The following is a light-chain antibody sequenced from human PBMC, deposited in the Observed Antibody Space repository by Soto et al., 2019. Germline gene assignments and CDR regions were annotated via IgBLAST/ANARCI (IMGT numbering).Light chain of an antibody. CDR3: SSYTSSSNLYV. V-gene: IGLV2-14*01. CDR2: EVS. Sequence: QAVLSHSASVSWYPGHAIAISYTGTSSDVGGYNYVSWYQQHPGKAPKLMIYEVSNRPSGVSNRFSGSKSGNTASLTISGLQAEDEADYYCSSYTSSSNLYVFGTGTKVTAL. CDR1: SSDVGGYNY. J-gene: IGLJ1*01.